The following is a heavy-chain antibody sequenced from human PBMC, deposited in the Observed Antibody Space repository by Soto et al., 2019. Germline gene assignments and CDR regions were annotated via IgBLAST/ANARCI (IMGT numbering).Heavy chain of an antibody. CDR2: IYSGGST. V-gene: IGHV3-66*01. J-gene: IGHJ4*02. D-gene: IGHD2-15*01. CDR3: ATAKLLLPWLFDY. CDR1: GFTVSSNY. Sequence: EVQLVESGGGLVQPGGSLRLSCAASGFTVSSNYMSWVRQAPGKGLKWVSVIYSGGSTYYADSVKGRFIISRDDSKNTLFLQMNSLRAEDTAVYYCATAKLLLPWLFDYWGQGTLVTVSS.